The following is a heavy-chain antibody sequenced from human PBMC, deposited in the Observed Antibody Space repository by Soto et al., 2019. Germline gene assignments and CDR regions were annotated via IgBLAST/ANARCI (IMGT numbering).Heavy chain of an antibody. Sequence: EVQLVESGGGLVQPGGSLRLSCAASGFTFSSYAMHWVRQAPGKGLEYVSGITSNGGNTDYASSVKGRFTISRDNSKNALYLQMGSLRAEEMAVYYCARLIPFGYGMDVWGQWTTVTVSS. V-gene: IGHV3-64*01. CDR1: GFTFSSYA. CDR2: ITSNGGNT. CDR3: ARLIPFGYGMDV. D-gene: IGHD2-21*01. J-gene: IGHJ6*02.